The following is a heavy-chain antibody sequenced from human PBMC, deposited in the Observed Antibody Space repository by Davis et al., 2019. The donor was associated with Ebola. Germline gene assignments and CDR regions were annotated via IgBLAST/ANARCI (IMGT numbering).Heavy chain of an antibody. CDR2: INHSGST. D-gene: IGHD3-16*01. V-gene: IGHV4-34*01. J-gene: IGHJ6*02. Sequence: PSETLSLTCTVSGGSISSYYWSWIRQPPGKGLEWIGEINHSGSTNYNPSPKSRVTISVDTSKNQFSLKLSSVTAADTAVYYCARGEGQRGYYYYGMDVWGQGTTVTVSS. CDR3: ARGEGQRGYYYYGMDV. CDR1: GGSISSYY.